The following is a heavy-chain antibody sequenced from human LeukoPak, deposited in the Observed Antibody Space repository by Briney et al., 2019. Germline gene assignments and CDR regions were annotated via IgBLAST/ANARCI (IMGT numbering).Heavy chain of an antibody. D-gene: IGHD3-16*01. CDR2: ISGSGSNT. V-gene: IGHV3-23*01. Sequence: GGSLRLSCAASGFAFSTYAMSWVRQAPGKGLEWVSSISGSGSNTYYADSVKGQFTISRDSSKSTLYLQMNSLRAEDTAVYYCAKRGSRTINAFDIWGQGTMVTVSS. CDR1: GFAFSTYA. CDR3: AKRGSRTINAFDI. J-gene: IGHJ3*02.